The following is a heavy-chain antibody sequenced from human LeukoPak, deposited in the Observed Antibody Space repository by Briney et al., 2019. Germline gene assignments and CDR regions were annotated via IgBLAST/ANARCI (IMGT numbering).Heavy chain of an antibody. CDR2: MYYSGST. J-gene: IGHJ6*03. Sequence: PSGTLSLTCAVSGGSISSSSYYWGWIRQPPGKGLEWIGSMYYSGSTYYNPSLKSRVTISVDTSKNQFSLKLSSVTAADTAVYYCASVSYYYYMDVWGKGTTVTISS. D-gene: IGHD2-8*01. CDR3: ASVSYYYYMDV. CDR1: GGSISSSSYY. V-gene: IGHV4-39*01.